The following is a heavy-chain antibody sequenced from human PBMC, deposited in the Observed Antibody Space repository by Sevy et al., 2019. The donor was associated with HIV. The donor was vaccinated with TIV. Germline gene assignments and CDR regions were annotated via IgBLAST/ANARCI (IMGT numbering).Heavy chain of an antibody. D-gene: IGHD1-26*01. J-gene: IGHJ4*02. CDR2: ISEGGGST. CDR1: GFTFSNYA. Sequence: GGSLRLSCAASGFTFSNYAMTWVRQAPGKGLEWVSGISEGGGSTYYADSVKGRFTISRDNSRNTLYLQMNSLRVEDTAVYYCAKIVLRIVGTTTDRLDNWGQGTLVTVSS. CDR3: AKIVLRIVGTTTDRLDN. V-gene: IGHV3-23*01.